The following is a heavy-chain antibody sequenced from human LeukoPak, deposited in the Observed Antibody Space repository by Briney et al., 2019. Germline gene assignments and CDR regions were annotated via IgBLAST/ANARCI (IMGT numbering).Heavy chain of an antibody. CDR3: ARDRGSGSYLDY. V-gene: IGHV4-4*07. CDR2: IYTSGST. J-gene: IGHJ4*02. CDR1: GGSISSYY. Sequence: PSETLSLTCSVSGGSISSYYWSWIRQPAGKGLELIGRIYTSGSTNYNPSLKSRVTMSVDSSKNQFSLKLSSVTAADTAVYYCARDRGSGSYLDYWGQGTLVTVSS. D-gene: IGHD3-10*01.